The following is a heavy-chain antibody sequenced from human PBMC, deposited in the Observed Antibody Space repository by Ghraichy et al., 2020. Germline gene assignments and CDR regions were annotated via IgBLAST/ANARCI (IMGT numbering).Heavy chain of an antibody. V-gene: IGHV1-3*01. J-gene: IGHJ4*02. CDR3: ARGNYYESSGPSFY. D-gene: IGHD3-22*01. Sequence: ASVKVSCKASGYTFTSYAIHWVRQAPGQRLEWMGWINGGNGYTEYLQKFQGRVSMTRDTSASTVYMELSSLRSEDTAVYYCARGNYYESSGPSFYWGQGTLVTVSS. CDR1: GYTFTSYA. CDR2: INGGNGYT.